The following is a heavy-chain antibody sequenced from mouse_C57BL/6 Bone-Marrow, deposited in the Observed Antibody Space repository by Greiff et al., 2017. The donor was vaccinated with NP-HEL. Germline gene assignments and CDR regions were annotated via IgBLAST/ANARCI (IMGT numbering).Heavy chain of an antibody. CDR3: ARGGWAFAY. J-gene: IGHJ3*01. D-gene: IGHD3-3*01. CDR1: GFIFTDYY. CDR2: VYPFIGGI. V-gene: IGHV1-36*01. Sequence: VQLPQSGPVLLKPGPPVQISCRASGFIFTDYYMPWVTQCHGNSLEWFGVVYPFIGGISYNQKFKGKATLTVDTSSSTAYMERNSLTSEDSAVYYCARGGWAFAYWGRGTVVTVSA.